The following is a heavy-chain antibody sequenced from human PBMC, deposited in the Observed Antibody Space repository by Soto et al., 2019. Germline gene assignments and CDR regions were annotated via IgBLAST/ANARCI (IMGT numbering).Heavy chain of an antibody. CDR3: ARARSDRAGSIIGGRREP. V-gene: IGHV4-61*01. Sequence: PAETLSLTCIVSGDSFTFDHHYLSWIRQPPGKGLDWISHIFVTGANNYDPALQSLTTMSVDSSKSQFSLNLTCVTAADSAIYYCARARSDRAGSIIGGRREPWGQGTTVTV. CDR2: IFVTGAN. CDR1: GDSFTFDHHY. J-gene: IGHJ3*01. D-gene: IGHD3-10*01.